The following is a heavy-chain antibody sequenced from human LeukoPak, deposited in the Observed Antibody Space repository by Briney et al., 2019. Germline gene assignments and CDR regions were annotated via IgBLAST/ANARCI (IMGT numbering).Heavy chain of an antibody. J-gene: IGHJ5*02. CDR2: INPNNGGT. CDR3: ARGCGGDCYSGTQNWFGP. Sequence: ASVKVSCKASGYTFGAYYMRWVRQAPGQGLEWMGWINPNNGGTNYAQKFQGRVTMTRDTSISTAYMDLSRLTSDDTAVYYCARGCGGDCYSGTQNWFGPWGQGTLVTVSS. V-gene: IGHV1-2*02. CDR1: GYTFGAYY. D-gene: IGHD2-21*02.